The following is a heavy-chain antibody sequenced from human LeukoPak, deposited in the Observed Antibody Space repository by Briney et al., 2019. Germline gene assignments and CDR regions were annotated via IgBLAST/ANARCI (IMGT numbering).Heavy chain of an antibody. Sequence: PGGSLRLSCAASGFTFNDYYMSWIRQAPGKGLEWLSYINIGGTNTHYADSVKGRFTISRDNAKKSLYLEMNNLRAEDTAVYYCATDGAGFDTWGQVVLVTVYS. CDR2: INIGGTNT. CDR3: ATDGAGFDT. J-gene: IGHJ5*02. V-gene: IGHV3-11*01. CDR1: GFTFNDYY.